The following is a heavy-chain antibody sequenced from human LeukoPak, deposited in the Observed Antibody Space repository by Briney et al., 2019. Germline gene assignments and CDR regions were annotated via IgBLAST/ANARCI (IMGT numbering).Heavy chain of an antibody. CDR2: INPNSGGT. J-gene: IGHJ3*02. CDR3: ARSYSGSYYYAFDI. V-gene: IGHV1-2*02. Sequence: GASVKVSCKASGYTFTGYYMHWVRQAPGQGLEWMGWINPNSGGTNYAQKFQGRVTMTRDTSISTAYMELSRLRSDGTAVYYCARSYSGSYYYAFDIWGQGTMVTVSS. CDR1: GYTFTGYY. D-gene: IGHD1-26*01.